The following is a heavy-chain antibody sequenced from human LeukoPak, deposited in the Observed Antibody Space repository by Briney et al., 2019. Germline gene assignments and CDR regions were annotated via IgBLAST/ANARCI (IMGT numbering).Heavy chain of an antibody. Sequence: SETLSLPCTVSVGSISRYYWSWIRQPPGKGLEWIGYIYYSGSTNYNPSLKSRVTISVDTSKNQFSLKLSSVTAADTAVYYCARRAGDSSGYKNWGQGTLVTVSS. V-gene: IGHV4-59*08. D-gene: IGHD3-22*01. CDR2: IYYSGST. J-gene: IGHJ4*02. CDR3: ARRAGDSSGYKN. CDR1: VGSISRYY.